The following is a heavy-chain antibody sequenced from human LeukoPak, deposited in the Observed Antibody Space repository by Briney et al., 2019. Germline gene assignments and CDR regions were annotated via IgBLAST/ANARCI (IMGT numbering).Heavy chain of an antibody. V-gene: IGHV3-15*01. Sequence: GGSLRLSCAASGFTFSSYAMSWVRQAPGKGLEWVGRINSKTDGGATDYAAIVKGRFTISRDDSKDTLYLQLNSLKTEDTAMYYCTASLGYWGQGTLVTVSS. CDR2: INSKTDGGAT. D-gene: IGHD7-27*01. J-gene: IGHJ4*02. CDR3: TASLGY. CDR1: GFTFSSYA.